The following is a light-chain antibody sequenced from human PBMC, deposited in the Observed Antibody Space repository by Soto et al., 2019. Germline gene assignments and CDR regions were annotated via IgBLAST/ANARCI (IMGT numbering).Light chain of an antibody. CDR1: QSVNSN. J-gene: IGKJ2*01. CDR2: DAS. V-gene: IGKV3-11*01. CDR3: QQHNSWPPYT. Sequence: EIVLTQSPATLSLSPGETATLSCRASQSVNSNLAWYQQKPGQAPRLLIYDASNRATGIPARFSGGGSGTDFTLTISSLEPADFAVYYCQQHNSWPPYTFGQGTKLEIK.